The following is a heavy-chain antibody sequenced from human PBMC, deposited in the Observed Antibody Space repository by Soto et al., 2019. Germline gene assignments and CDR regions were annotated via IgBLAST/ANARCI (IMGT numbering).Heavy chain of an antibody. D-gene: IGHD1-26*01. CDR1: GGYLSGYY. CDR3: ARGLLLDSDY. J-gene: IGHJ4*02. Sequence: QVQLQQWGAGLLKPSETLSLTCAVYGGYLSGYYWSWIRQPPGKGLEWIGEINHGGGTNYNPSLKSRVTISVDTSKDQFSLELRSASAADTAVYFCARGLLLDSDYWGQGALVTVSS. CDR2: INHGGGT. V-gene: IGHV4-34*01.